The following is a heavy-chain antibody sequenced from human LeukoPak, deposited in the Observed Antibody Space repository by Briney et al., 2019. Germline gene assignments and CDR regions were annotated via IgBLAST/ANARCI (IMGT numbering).Heavy chain of an antibody. CDR3: ARGGGLLVAATFDY. CDR2: IYSDGRT. Sequence: TGGSLRLSCAASGFTVSSNYMSWVRQAPGKGLEWVSVIYSDGRTYYADSVKSGFTISRDKSKNTLYLQINSLRAEDTAVYYCARGGGLLVAATFDYWGQGTLVTVSS. CDR1: GFTVSSNY. V-gene: IGHV3-53*01. J-gene: IGHJ4*02. D-gene: IGHD2-15*01.